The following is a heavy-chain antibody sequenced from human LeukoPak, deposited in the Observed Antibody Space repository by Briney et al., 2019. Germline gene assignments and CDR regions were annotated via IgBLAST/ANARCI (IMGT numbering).Heavy chain of an antibody. Sequence: AGGSLRLSCAASGFTFSTFWMSWVRQVPGKGLEWVSVIYSGGSTYYADSVKGRFTISRDNSKNTLYLQMNSLRAEDTAVYYCARDQQGYGDYGRIDYWGQGTLVTVSS. CDR3: ARDQQGYGDYGRIDY. J-gene: IGHJ4*02. CDR1: GFTFSTFW. D-gene: IGHD4-17*01. V-gene: IGHV3-66*01. CDR2: IYSGGST.